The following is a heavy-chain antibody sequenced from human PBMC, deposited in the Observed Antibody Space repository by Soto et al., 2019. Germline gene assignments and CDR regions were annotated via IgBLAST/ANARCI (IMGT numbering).Heavy chain of an antibody. Sequence: SCPTLVNPTQTLTLTCTFSGFSLITSGMCVGWIRQPPGKALEWLALIDWDDNKDYNTSLKTRLTISKDTSRDQVVLTLTNVGPADTATYYCARTYPTNAVAGTDYYYYGMDVWGPGTTVTVYS. V-gene: IGHV2-70*01. CDR3: ARTYPTNAVAGTDYYYYGMDV. CDR1: GFSLITSGMC. J-gene: IGHJ6*02. D-gene: IGHD6-19*01. CDR2: IDWDDNK.